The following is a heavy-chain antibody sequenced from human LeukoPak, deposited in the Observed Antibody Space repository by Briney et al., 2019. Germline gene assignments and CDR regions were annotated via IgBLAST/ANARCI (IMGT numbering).Heavy chain of an antibody. CDR3: ANPYYYDSSGYYTTPFDY. Sequence: TGVSLRLSCAASGFTFSSYAMSWVRQAPGKGLGWVSAISGSGGSTYYADSVKGRVTISRANCKNTLYLHMNSLRHEDTAVYYCANPYYYDSSGYYTTPFDYWGQGTLVTVSS. CDR1: GFTFSSYA. D-gene: IGHD3-22*01. J-gene: IGHJ4*02. CDR2: ISGSGGST. V-gene: IGHV3-23*01.